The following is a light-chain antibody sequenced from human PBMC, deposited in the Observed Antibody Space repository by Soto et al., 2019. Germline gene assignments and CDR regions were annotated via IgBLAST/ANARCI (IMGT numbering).Light chain of an antibody. CDR2: GSS. CDR3: QQYTNWPPIT. Sequence: EILLTQSPATLPVSPGGRATLSCRSSQSVGSNLAWFQQKPGQAPRLLIYGSSTRATGVPARFSGSGSGADFTLTISNLQSEDFAVYYCQQYTNWPPITFGQGTRLEI. CDR1: QSVGSN. V-gene: IGKV3-15*01. J-gene: IGKJ5*01.